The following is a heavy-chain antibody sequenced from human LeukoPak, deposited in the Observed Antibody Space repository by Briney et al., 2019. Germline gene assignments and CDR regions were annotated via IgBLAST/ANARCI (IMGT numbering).Heavy chain of an antibody. CDR3: ARDYGGSSPFDL. Sequence: PGGSLRLSCGASGFTFSSYGMHWVRQAPGKGLEWVAVISYDGPSKNYADSVKGRFTISRDNSKNSLYLHMNSLRAEDTAVYYCARDYGGSSPFDLWGQGTLVTVSS. V-gene: IGHV3-30*12. CDR1: GFTFSSYG. D-gene: IGHD4-23*01. J-gene: IGHJ4*02. CDR2: ISYDGPSK.